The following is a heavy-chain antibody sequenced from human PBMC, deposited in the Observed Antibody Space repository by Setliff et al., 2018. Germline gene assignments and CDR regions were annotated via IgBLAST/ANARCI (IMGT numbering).Heavy chain of an antibody. CDR1: GFTFDDYT. J-gene: IGHJ6*03. V-gene: IGHV3-43*01. CDR2: ISWDGGST. CDR3: AKGGDSSSWYGFSYYYYMDV. D-gene: IGHD6-13*01. Sequence: GGSLRLSCAASGFTFDDYTMHWVRQAPGKGLEWVSLISWDGGSTYYADSVKGRFTISRDNSKNSLYLQMSSLRTEDTALYYCAKGGDSSSWYGFSYYYYMDVWGKGTTVTVSS.